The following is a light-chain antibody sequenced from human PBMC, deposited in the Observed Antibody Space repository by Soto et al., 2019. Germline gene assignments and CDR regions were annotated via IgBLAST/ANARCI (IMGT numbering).Light chain of an antibody. V-gene: IGKV2-28*01. CDR2: LGS. J-gene: IGKJ3*01. Sequence: DIVMTQSPLSLPVTPGEPASISCRSSQSLLHSNGYNYLDWYLQKPGQSPQLLIYLGSNRASGVPDRFSGSGSGTDVPLKISRVEAEDVGVYYCMQALQTPLVTFGPGTKGDIK. CDR1: QSLLHSNGYNY. CDR3: MQALQTPLVT.